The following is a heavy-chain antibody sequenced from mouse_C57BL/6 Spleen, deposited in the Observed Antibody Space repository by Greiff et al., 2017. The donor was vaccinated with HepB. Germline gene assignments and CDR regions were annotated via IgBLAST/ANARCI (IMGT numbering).Heavy chain of an antibody. D-gene: IGHD1-1*01. CDR3: ARSNGSSYGGFAY. V-gene: IGHV1-52*01. CDR2: IDPSDSET. J-gene: IGHJ3*01. CDR1: GYTFTSYW. Sequence: QVQLKQPGAELVRPGSSVKLSCKASGYTFTSYWMHWVKQRPIQGLEWIGNIDPSDSETHYNQKFKDKATLTVDKSSSTAYMQLSSLTSEDSAVYYCARSNGSSYGGFAYWGQGTLVTVSA.